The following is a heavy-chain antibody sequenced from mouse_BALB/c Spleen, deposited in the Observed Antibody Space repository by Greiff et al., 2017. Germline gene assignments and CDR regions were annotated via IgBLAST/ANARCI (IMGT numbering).Heavy chain of an antibody. CDR1: GYSFTSYW. CDR2: IYPGNSDT. V-gene: IGHV1-5*01. Sequence: EVQLQQSGTVLARPGASVKMSCKASGYSFTSYWMHWVKQRPGQGLEWIGAIYPGNSDTSYNQKFKGKAKLTAVTSASTAYMELSSLTNEDSAVYYCTKVYGNYYYYAMDYWGQGTSVTVSS. CDR3: TKVYGNYYYYAMDY. D-gene: IGHD2-10*02. J-gene: IGHJ4*01.